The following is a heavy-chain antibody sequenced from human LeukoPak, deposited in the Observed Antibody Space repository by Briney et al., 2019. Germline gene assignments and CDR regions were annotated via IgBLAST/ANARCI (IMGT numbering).Heavy chain of an antibody. CDR1: GFTFSSYA. Sequence: SGGSLRLSCAASGFTFSSYAMSWVRQAPGKGLEWVSAISGSGGSTYYADSVKGRFTISRDNSKSTLYLQMNSLRAEDTAVYYCAKIPGYSSSWYVGWFDPWGQGTLVTVSS. CDR2: ISGSGGST. J-gene: IGHJ5*02. D-gene: IGHD6-13*01. CDR3: AKIPGYSSSWYVGWFDP. V-gene: IGHV3-23*01.